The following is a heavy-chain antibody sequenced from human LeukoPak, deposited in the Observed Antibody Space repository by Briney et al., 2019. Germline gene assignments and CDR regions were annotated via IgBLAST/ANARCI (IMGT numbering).Heavy chain of an antibody. J-gene: IGHJ1*01. CDR2: VYHDGST. CDR3: APYCSGGSCTGYVQD. CDR1: GGSFSGYY. V-gene: IGHV4-34*01. Sequence: SETLSLTCAVYGGSFSGYYWSWIRQPPGKGLEWIGSVYHDGSTYHNPSLKSRVTISADTSKNQFSLKLSSVTAADTAVYYCAPYCSGGSCTGYVQDWGQGAPVTVSS. D-gene: IGHD2-15*01.